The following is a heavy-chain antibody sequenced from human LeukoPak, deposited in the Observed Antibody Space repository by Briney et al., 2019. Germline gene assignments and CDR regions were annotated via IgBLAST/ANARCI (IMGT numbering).Heavy chain of an antibody. J-gene: IGHJ4*02. Sequence: GGSLRLSCAASGFTVISTYMSWVRQAPGKGLEWVSVIHSGGTTYYPDSVKGRFTISRDNSKNSLYLQMNSLRVEDTAVYYCARGMYTNSWYYFDYWGQGALVTVSP. CDR2: IHSGGTT. CDR3: ARGMYTNSWYYFDY. V-gene: IGHV3-66*02. D-gene: IGHD6-13*01. CDR1: GFTVISTY.